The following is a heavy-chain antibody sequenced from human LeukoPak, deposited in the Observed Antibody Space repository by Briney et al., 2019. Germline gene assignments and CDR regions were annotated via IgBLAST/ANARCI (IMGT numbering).Heavy chain of an antibody. CDR3: ARRIVGTTSAFDI. CDR1: GYSFTNYW. V-gene: IGHV5-10-1*01. D-gene: IGHD1-26*01. CDR2: IDPSDSYS. Sequence: GESLRISCRGSGYSFTNYWISWVRQMPGKGLEWMGRIDPSDSYSNNSPSFQGHVTISADKSISTAYLQWSSLKASDTAMYYCARRIVGTTSAFDIWGQGTMVTVSS. J-gene: IGHJ3*02.